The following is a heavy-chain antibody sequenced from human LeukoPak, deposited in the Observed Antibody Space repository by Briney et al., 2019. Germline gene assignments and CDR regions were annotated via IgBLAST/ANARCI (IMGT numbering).Heavy chain of an antibody. CDR3: ARHGSGRYYYYYMDV. J-gene: IGHJ6*03. D-gene: IGHD1-26*01. Sequence: SETLSLTCTVSGGSISNYWSWVRQTPGKGLEWIGYISYSGNTNYNPSLKSRVTISVDTSKNQFSLKLSSVTAADAAVYYCARHGSGRYYYYYMDVWGKGTTVTVSS. CDR2: ISYSGNT. CDR1: GGSISNY. V-gene: IGHV4-59*08.